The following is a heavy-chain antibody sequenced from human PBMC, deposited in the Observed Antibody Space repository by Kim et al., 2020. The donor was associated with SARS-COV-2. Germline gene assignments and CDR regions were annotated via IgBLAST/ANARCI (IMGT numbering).Heavy chain of an antibody. CDR2: SDT. J-gene: IGHJ4*02. Sequence: SDTRYSPSFQGQVTISADKSISTAYLQWSSLKASDTAMYYCARTRSGFDYWGQGTLVTVSS. CDR3: ARTRSGFDY. V-gene: IGHV5-51*01. D-gene: IGHD3-3*01.